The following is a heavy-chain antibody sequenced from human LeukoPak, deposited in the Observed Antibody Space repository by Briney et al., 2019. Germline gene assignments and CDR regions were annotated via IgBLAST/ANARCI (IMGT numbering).Heavy chain of an antibody. V-gene: IGHV4-38-2*02. Sequence: SETLSLTCTVSGYSISSGYYWGWIRQPPGKGLEWIGSIYHSGSTYYNPSLKSRVTISVDTSKNQFSLKLSSVTAADTAVYYCARQGPPAAEYFQHWGQGTLVTVSS. J-gene: IGHJ1*01. CDR3: ARQGPPAAEYFQH. CDR1: GYSISSGYY. CDR2: IYHSGST.